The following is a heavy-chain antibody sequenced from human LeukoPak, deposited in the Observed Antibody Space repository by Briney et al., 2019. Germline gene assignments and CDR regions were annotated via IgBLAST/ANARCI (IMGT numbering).Heavy chain of an antibody. CDR2: INHSGST. D-gene: IGHD6-19*01. CDR3: ARGRRGLVRPIDY. Sequence: GSLRLSCAASGFTVSSNYMSWIRQPPGKGLEWIGEINHSGSTNYNPSLKSRVTISVDTSKNQFSLKLSSVTAADTAVYYCARGRRGLVRPIDYWGQGTLVTVSS. J-gene: IGHJ4*02. CDR1: GFTVSSNY. V-gene: IGHV4-34*01.